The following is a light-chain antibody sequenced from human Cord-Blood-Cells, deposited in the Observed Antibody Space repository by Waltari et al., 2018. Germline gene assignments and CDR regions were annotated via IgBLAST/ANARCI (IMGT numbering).Light chain of an antibody. J-gene: IGKJ5*01. V-gene: IGKV3-11*01. CDR2: DAS. CDR3: QQRSNWPPT. CDR1: QGISSA. Sequence: LTQSPSSLSASVGDRVTITCRASQGISSALAWYQQKPGQAPRLLIYDASNRATGIPARFSGSGSGTDFTLTISSLEPEDFAVYYCQQRSNWPPTFGQGTRLEIK.